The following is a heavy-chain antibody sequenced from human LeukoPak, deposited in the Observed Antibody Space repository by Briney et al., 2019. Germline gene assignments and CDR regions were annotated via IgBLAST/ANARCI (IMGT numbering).Heavy chain of an antibody. CDR3: VRETNGYYFDY. D-gene: IGHD2-8*01. Sequence: GGSLRLSCAASGFTFSNCEMNWVRQAPGRGLEWVSYISSSGSTIYYTDSVKGRFTISRDNAKNSLYLQMNSLRAEDTAVYYCVRETNGYYFDYWGQGTLVTVSS. CDR1: GFTFSNCE. CDR2: ISSSGSTI. V-gene: IGHV3-48*03. J-gene: IGHJ4*02.